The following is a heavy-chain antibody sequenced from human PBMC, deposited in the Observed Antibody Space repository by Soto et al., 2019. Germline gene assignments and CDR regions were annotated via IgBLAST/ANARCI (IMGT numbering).Heavy chain of an antibody. CDR2: ISGSGGST. CDR3: AKDHGYSSSWVDD. V-gene: IGHV3-23*01. D-gene: IGHD6-13*01. CDR1: GFTFSSYA. Sequence: GGSLRLSCAASGFTFSSYAMSWVRQAPGKGLEWVSVISGSGGSTDYADSVKGRFTISRDNSKNTLYLQMNSLRAEDTAVYYCAKDHGYSSSWVDDWGQGTLVTVSS. J-gene: IGHJ4*02.